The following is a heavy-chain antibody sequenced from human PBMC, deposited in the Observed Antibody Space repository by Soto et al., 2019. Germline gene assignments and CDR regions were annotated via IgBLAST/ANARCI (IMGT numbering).Heavy chain of an antibody. D-gene: IGHD1-26*01. V-gene: IGHV3-30*18. CDR3: AKDGLLLSTVGLIDY. Sequence: GGSVRLSCAASGFTFSSYGMHWVRQAPGKGLEWVAVISYDGSNKYYSDSVKGRFTISRDNSKNTLHLQLNSLRAEDTAVYYCAKDGLLLSTVGLIDYWGQGTLVTVSS. CDR1: GFTFSSYG. J-gene: IGHJ4*02. CDR2: ISYDGSNK.